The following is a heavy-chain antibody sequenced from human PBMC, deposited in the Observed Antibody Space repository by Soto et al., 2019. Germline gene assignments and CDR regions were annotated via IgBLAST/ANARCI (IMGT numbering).Heavy chain of an antibody. CDR1: GYSFTRYW. CDR2: IYPGDSDT. D-gene: IGHD3-22*01. CDR3: VRHREVVRAPRHYFDY. V-gene: IGHV5-51*01. Sequence: EVQLVQSGAEVKKPGESLKISCKGSGYSFTRYWIGWVRQMPGKGLEWMGIIYPGDSDTRYSPSLQGQVTISADESISTAYLQWNSLKASDTAMYYCVRHREVVRAPRHYFDYWGQGSLVTVSS. J-gene: IGHJ4*02.